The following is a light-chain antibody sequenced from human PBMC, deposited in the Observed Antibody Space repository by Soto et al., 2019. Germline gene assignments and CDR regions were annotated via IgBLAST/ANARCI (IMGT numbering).Light chain of an antibody. CDR2: EGS. CDR1: SSDVGSYNV. V-gene: IGLV2-23*01. CDR3: CSSAGSNTLV. J-gene: IGLJ2*01. Sequence: QSALTQPASVSGSPGQSITISCTGTSSDVGSYNVVSWYQQHPGKAPKLLIYEGSKRPSGVSNRFSGSKSGNTASLTISGLQAEDETDYYCCSSAGSNTLVFGGGTKLTVL.